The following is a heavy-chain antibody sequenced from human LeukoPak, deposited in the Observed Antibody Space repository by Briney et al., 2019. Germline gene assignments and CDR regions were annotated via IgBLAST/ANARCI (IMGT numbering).Heavy chain of an antibody. CDR3: AKGGIQLWHQPHFDS. V-gene: IGHV3-74*01. D-gene: IGHD5-18*01. CDR2: INGDGSRT. Sequence: GGSLRLSCAASGFTFSDYYMHWVRQAPGKGLLWISHINGDGSRTGYADSVKGRFTISRDNAKNILYLQMNSLRAEDTAIYYCAKGGIQLWHQPHFDSWGQGTLVTVSS. J-gene: IGHJ4*02. CDR1: GFTFSDYY.